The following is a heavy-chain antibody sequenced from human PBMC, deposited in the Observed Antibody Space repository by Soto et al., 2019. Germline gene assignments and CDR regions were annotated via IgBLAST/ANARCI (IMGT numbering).Heavy chain of an antibody. D-gene: IGHD2-8*01. CDR1: GGSISSGDYY. V-gene: IGHV4-30-4*01. J-gene: IGHJ4*02. CDR2: IYYSGST. CDR3: ARVHIVLMVLDY. Sequence: SETLSLTCTVSGGSISSGDYYWSWIRQPPGKGLEWIGYIYYSGSTYYNPSLKSRVTISVDTSKNQFSLKLSSVTAADTAVYYCARVHIVLMVLDYWGQGTLVTVYS.